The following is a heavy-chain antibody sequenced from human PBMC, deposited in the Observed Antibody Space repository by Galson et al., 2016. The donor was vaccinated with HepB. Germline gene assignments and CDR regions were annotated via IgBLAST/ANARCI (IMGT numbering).Heavy chain of an antibody. Sequence: SLRLSCAASGFTVTRNYLRWFRQAPGKGLEWVSLIYSAGTTDYADSVKGRFTISRDSSKNTLFLQMNRLRVEDTAVYYCGRDVGPWGRGTLVTVSS. CDR3: GRDVGP. V-gene: IGHV3-53*01. J-gene: IGHJ5*02. CDR1: GFTVTRNY. CDR2: IYSAGTT.